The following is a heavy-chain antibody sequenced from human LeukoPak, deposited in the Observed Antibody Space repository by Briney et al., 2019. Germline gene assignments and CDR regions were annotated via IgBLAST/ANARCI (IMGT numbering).Heavy chain of an antibody. D-gene: IGHD4-17*01. J-gene: IGHJ5*02. Sequence: GGSLRLSCAASGFTFSSYAMSWVRQAPGKGLECVSSISGSGDNTHYADSVKGRFTISRDNSKNTVYLQMNSLRAEDTAVYYCNYGDFPDSWGQGTLVTVSS. CDR3: NYGDFPDS. V-gene: IGHV3-23*01. CDR1: GFTFSSYA. CDR2: ISGSGDNT.